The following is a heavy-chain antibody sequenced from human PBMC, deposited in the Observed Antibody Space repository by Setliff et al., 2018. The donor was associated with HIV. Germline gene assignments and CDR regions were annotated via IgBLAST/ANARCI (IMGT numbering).Heavy chain of an antibody. CDR2: IYTTGGT. CDR3: ARSNPGITAGLLAY. Sequence: PSETLSLTCNISGVSIPTNYWNWIRQPAGKGLEWIGRIYTTGGTNYNPALKSRVTMSIDTSKNQISLKLNSVTAADTATYYCARSNPGITAGLLAYWGPGTQVTVSS. CDR1: GVSIPTNY. J-gene: IGHJ4*02. V-gene: IGHV4-4*07. D-gene: IGHD6-13*01.